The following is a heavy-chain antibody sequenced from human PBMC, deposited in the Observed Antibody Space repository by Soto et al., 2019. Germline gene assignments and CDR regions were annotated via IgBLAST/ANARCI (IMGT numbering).Heavy chain of an antibody. J-gene: IGHJ4*02. Sequence: GGSLRLSCAASGFTFSSYDMHWVRQATGKGLEWVSAIGTAGDTYYPGSVKGRFTISRENAKNSLYLQMNSLRAGDTAVYYCARAQYYYDSSGYSYYFDYWGQGTLVTVSS. CDR2: IGTAGDT. V-gene: IGHV3-13*01. CDR1: GFTFSSYD. CDR3: ARAQYYYDSSGYSYYFDY. D-gene: IGHD3-22*01.